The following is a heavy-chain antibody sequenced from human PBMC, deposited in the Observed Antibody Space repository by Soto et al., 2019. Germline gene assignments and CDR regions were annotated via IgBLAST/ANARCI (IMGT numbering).Heavy chain of an antibody. CDR3: VRHLSGGDAFDM. Sequence: PWDTLSPTCTVTGASIRSMGSYWGLIRQSPGKGLEWIGSISHSGSTFYNSPLKSRVTISADTSNNHCSLKMTSVTAADTAIFYCVRHLSGGDAFDMWGQGTMVT. J-gene: IGHJ3*02. CDR2: ISHSGST. V-gene: IGHV4-39*01. CDR1: GASIRSMGSY. D-gene: IGHD7-27*01.